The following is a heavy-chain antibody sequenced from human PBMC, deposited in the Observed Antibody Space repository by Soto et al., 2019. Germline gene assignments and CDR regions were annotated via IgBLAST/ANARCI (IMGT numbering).Heavy chain of an antibody. CDR1: GFTVSSNY. Sequence: EVQLVETGGGLIQPGGSLRLSCAASGFTVSSNYMSWVRQAPGKGLEWVSVIYSGGSTYYADSVKGRFTISRDNSKNTLYLQMNSLRAEDTAVYYCARDRYYYYGMDVWGQGTTVTVSS. CDR3: ARDRYYYYGMDV. V-gene: IGHV3-53*02. CDR2: IYSGGST. J-gene: IGHJ6*02.